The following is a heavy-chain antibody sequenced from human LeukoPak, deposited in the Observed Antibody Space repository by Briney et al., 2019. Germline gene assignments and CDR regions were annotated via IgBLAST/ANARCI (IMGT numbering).Heavy chain of an antibody. Sequence: SETLSLTCTVSGGSISSSSYYWGWIRQPPGKGLEWIGSIYYSGSTYYNPSLKSRVTISVDTSKNQFSLKLSSVTAADTAVYYCARGGYYDSSGYYYSGLGAFDIWGQGTMVTVSS. CDR3: ARGGYYDSSGYYYSGLGAFDI. V-gene: IGHV4-39*07. CDR1: GGSISSSSYY. J-gene: IGHJ3*02. D-gene: IGHD3-22*01. CDR2: IYYSGST.